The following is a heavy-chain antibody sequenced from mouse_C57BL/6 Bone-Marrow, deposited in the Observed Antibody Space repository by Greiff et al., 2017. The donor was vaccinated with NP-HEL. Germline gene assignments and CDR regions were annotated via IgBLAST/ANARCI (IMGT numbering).Heavy chain of an antibody. J-gene: IGHJ4*01. CDR1: GYTFTSYW. CDR2: INPSSGYT. Sequence: VNVVESGAELAKPGASVKLSCKASGYTFTSYWMHWVNQRPGQGLEWIGYINPSSGYTKYNQKFKDKATLTADKSSSTAYMQLSSLTYEDSAVYYCARYRASTGTRAMDYWGQGTSVTVSS. CDR3: ARYRASTGTRAMDY. V-gene: IGHV1-7*01. D-gene: IGHD4-1*02.